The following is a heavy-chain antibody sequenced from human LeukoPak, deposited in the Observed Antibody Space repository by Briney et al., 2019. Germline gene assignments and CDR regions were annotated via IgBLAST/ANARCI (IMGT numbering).Heavy chain of an antibody. V-gene: IGHV1-46*01. D-gene: IGHD2-2*01. CDR2: INPSGGST. Sequence: ASVKVSCKASGYTFTSYYMHWVRQAPGQGLEWMGIINPSGGSTSYAQKFQGRVTMTRDTSTSTVYMELSSLRSEDTAVYYCARDPLGYCSSTSCSWNWFDPWGQGTLVTVSS. CDR1: GYTFTSYY. J-gene: IGHJ5*02. CDR3: ARDPLGYCSSTSCSWNWFDP.